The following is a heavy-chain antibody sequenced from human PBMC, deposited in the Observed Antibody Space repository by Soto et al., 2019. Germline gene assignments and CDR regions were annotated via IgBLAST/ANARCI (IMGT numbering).Heavy chain of an antibody. CDR2: IYPGDSDT. J-gene: IGHJ5*02. CDR3: ATLYYDFWLGYNGPREGNWFDP. Sequence: PGESLKISCKGSGYSFTSYWIGWVRQVPGKGLEWMGIIYPGDSDTRYTPYFQSQVTMSADKSISTAYLQWSSLKASDTAKYYYATLYYDFWLGYNGPREGNWFDPWGEGTLVLGSS. V-gene: IGHV5-51*01. D-gene: IGHD3-3*01. CDR1: GYSFTSYW.